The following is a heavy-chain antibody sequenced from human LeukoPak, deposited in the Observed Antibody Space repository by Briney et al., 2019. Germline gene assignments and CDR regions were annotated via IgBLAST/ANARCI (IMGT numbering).Heavy chain of an antibody. CDR3: AGGSPFREPIDY. Sequence: ASVKVSCKASGYTFTGYYMHWVRQAPGQGLEWMGRINPNSGGTNYAQKFQGRVTMTRDTSISTADMELSRLRSDDTAVYYCAGGSPFREPIDYWGQGTLVTVSS. J-gene: IGHJ4*02. D-gene: IGHD1-26*01. CDR2: INPNSGGT. V-gene: IGHV1-2*06. CDR1: GYTFTGYY.